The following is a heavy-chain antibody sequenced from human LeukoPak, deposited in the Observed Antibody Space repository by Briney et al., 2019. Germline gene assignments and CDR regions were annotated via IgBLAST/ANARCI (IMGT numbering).Heavy chain of an antibody. CDR3: ARGGIGGGYERDDAFDI. CDR2: IKQDGSEK. V-gene: IGHV3-7*04. CDR1: GFTFSSYW. D-gene: IGHD5-12*01. J-gene: IGHJ3*02. Sequence: GGSLRLSCAASGFTFSSYWMSWVRQAPGKGLEWVANIKQDGSEKHYVDSVKGRFTISRDNAKNSLYLQMNSLRAEDTAVYYCARGGIGGGYERDDAFDIWGQGTMVTVSS.